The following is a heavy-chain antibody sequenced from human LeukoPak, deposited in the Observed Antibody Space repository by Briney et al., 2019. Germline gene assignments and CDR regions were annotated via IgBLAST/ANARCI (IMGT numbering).Heavy chain of an antibody. V-gene: IGHV1-2*02. J-gene: IGHJ6*03. D-gene: IGHD6-19*01. Sequence: ASVKVSCKASGGTFSNYAISWVRQAPGQGLEWMGWINPNTGGTNYAQKFQGRVTMTRDTSISTAYMELSSLRSDDTAVYFCARDPIALAGYYMDVWGKGTTVTVSS. CDR2: INPNTGGT. CDR1: GGTFSNYA. CDR3: ARDPIALAGYYMDV.